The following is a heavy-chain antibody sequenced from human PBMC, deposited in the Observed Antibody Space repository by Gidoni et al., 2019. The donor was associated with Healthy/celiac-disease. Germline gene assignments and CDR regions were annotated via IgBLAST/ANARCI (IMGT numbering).Heavy chain of an antibody. CDR2: SSSSSSYK. CDR3: ARDVAADAFDI. J-gene: IGHJ3*02. V-gene: IGHV3-21*01. D-gene: IGHD6-13*01. CDR1: GSTFSSYS. Sequence: EVQLVESGGGLVKPGGSLRLSCAASGSTFSSYSMNWVRQAPGKGLEWVSSSSSSSSYKYYADSVKGRFTITRDNAKNSLYLQMNSLRAEDTAVYYCARDVAADAFDIWGQGTMVTVSS.